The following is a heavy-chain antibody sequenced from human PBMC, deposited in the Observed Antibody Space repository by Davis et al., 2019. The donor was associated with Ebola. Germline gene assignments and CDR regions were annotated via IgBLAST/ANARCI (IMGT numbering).Heavy chain of an antibody. CDR3: ARDPSHDYGDYVGGWFDP. Sequence: GGSLRLSCAASGFTLSSYGMHWVRQAPGKGLEWVAVIWYDGSNKYYADSVKGRFTISRDNSKNTLYLQMNSLRAEDTAVYYCARDPSHDYGDYVGGWFDPWGQGTLVTVSS. J-gene: IGHJ5*02. V-gene: IGHV3-33*01. D-gene: IGHD4-17*01. CDR1: GFTLSSYG. CDR2: IWYDGSNK.